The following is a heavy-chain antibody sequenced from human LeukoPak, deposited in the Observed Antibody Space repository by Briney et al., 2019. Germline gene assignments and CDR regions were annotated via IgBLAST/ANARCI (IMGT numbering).Heavy chain of an antibody. Sequence: GGSLRLSCAASGFTFSNACMSWVRQAPGKGLEWVGRIKSKTDGGTTDYAAPVKGRFTISRDDSKNTLYLQMNSLKTEDTAVYYCTTGGDSSGWYELHSFDHGGKGTLVTVSS. D-gene: IGHD6-19*01. J-gene: IGHJ4*02. CDR1: GFTFSNAC. CDR2: IKSKTDGGTT. V-gene: IGHV3-15*01. CDR3: TTGGDSSGWYELHSFDH.